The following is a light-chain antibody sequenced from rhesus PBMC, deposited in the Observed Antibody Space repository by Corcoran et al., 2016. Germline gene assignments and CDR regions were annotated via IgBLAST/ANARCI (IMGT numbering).Light chain of an antibody. CDR1: QGISSY. Sequence: DIQMTQSPSSLSASVGDTVTITCRASQGISSYLNWFQQKPGKAPELLIYAASSLESGVPSRFSGSGAGTEFTLTISNLQPEDFAAYYCLQHNSYPLTFGGGTKVEIK. J-gene: IGKJ4*01. CDR3: LQHNSYPLT. V-gene: IGKV1-28*01. CDR2: AAS.